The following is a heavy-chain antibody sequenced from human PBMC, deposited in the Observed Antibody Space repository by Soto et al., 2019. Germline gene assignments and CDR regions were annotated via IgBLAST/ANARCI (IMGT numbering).Heavy chain of an antibody. V-gene: IGHV1-69*01. CDR2: IIPIFGTA. CDR3: ARDMGRSTSGSGSWGHSYYYYGMDV. Sequence: QVQLVQSGAEVKKPGSSVKVSCKASGGTFISYAISWVRQAPGQGLEWMGGIIPIFGTANYAQKFEGRVTITAEESTSTAYMELSSLRSEDTAVYYCARDMGRSTSGSGSWGHSYYYYGMDVWGQGTTGTVSS. J-gene: IGHJ6*02. D-gene: IGHD3-10*01. CDR1: GGTFISYA.